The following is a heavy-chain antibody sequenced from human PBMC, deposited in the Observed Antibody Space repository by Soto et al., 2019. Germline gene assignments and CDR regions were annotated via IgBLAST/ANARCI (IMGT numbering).Heavy chain of an antibody. V-gene: IGHV1-18*01. Sequence: QVQLVQSGAEVKKPGASVKVSCKASGYTFTNYGINWVRQAPGQGLEWMGWINVYNGNTNYAQSLQGRVTTTTDTSTNTAYMELRSLRSDDTAVYYCARDPLIVAVSSDYGMDVWGQGTTVTVSS. CDR1: GYTFTNYG. J-gene: IGHJ6*02. CDR3: ARDPLIVAVSSDYGMDV. D-gene: IGHD2-21*01. CDR2: INVYNGNT.